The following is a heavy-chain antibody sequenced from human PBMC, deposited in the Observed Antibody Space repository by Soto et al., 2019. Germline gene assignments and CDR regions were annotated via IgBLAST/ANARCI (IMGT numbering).Heavy chain of an antibody. CDR3: ARESEDLTSNFGY. V-gene: IGHV3-21*06. CDR2: ISSTTNYI. Sequence: PGGSLRLSCAASGFTFTRYGINCVRHSPLKGLEWVSSISSTTNYIYYGDSMKGRFTISRDNAKNSLYLEMNSLRAEDTAVYYCARESEDLTSNFGYWGQGTLVTVSS. J-gene: IGHJ4*02. CDR1: GFTFTRYG.